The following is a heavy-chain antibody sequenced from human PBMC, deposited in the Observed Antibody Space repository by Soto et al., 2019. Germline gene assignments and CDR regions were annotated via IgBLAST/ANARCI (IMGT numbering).Heavy chain of an antibody. CDR1: GFSLSTSGVG. CDR2: IYWDDDK. D-gene: IGHD2-21*02. V-gene: IGHV2-5*02. J-gene: IGHJ3*02. Sequence: QITLKESGPTLVKPTQTLTLTCTFSGFSLSTSGVGVGWIRQPPGKALEWLALIYWDDDKRYSPSLKSRLTTTKDTSKNQVVLTMTNMDPLDTATYYCAHSPYCGGDCSRAFDIWGQGTMVTVSS. CDR3: AHSPYCGGDCSRAFDI.